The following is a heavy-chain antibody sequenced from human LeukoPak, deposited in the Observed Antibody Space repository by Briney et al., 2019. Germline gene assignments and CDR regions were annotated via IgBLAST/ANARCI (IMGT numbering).Heavy chain of an antibody. V-gene: IGHV3-23*01. CDR3: AKPVYYGSGRWDY. CDR2: ISGTGGGT. J-gene: IGHJ4*02. Sequence: GGSLRLSCAVSGFSFSSYAMNWVRQAPGKGLEWVSSISGTGGGTYYADSVKGRFTISRDNSKNTLYLQMNSLRAEDTAVYYCAKPVYYGSGRWDYWGQGTLVTVSS. CDR1: GFSFSSYA. D-gene: IGHD3-10*01.